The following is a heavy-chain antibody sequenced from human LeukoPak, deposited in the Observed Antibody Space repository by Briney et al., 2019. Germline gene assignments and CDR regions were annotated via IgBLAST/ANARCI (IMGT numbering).Heavy chain of an antibody. CDR2: ISTTSRDI. J-gene: IGHJ4*02. CDR1: GFTFSSYS. Sequence: PGGSQRLSCAASGFTFSSYSMNWVRQAPGKGLEWVSSISTTSRDIYYTDSVKGRFTISRDNAKNSLYLQMNSLRAEDTAVYDCARVMGYYDSSGYYYDNTFDYWGQGTLVTVSS. D-gene: IGHD3-22*01. V-gene: IGHV3-21*01. CDR3: ARVMGYYDSSGYYYDNTFDY.